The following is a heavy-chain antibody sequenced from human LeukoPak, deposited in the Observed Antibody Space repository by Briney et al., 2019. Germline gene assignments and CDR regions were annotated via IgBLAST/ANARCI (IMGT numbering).Heavy chain of an antibody. Sequence: PGGSLRLSCAASGGFTVSSNYMSWVRQAPGKGLEWVSVIYSGGSTYYADSVKGRFTISRDNSKNTLYLQMNSLRAEDTAVYYCARSGDYTWFDPWGQGTLVTVSS. CDR3: ARSGDYTWFDP. V-gene: IGHV3-53*01. CDR1: GGFTVSSNY. J-gene: IGHJ5*02. CDR2: IYSGGST. D-gene: IGHD4-17*01.